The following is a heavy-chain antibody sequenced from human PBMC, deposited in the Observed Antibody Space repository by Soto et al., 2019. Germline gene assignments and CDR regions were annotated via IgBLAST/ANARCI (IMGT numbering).Heavy chain of an antibody. CDR2: IRNKGNSYTT. Sequence: EVQLVESGGGLVQPGGSLRLSCAASGFTFSDHNMDWVRQAPGKGREWVGRIRNKGNSYTTEYAASVEGRFTISRDESKNSLYLQMNSLKTEDTAVYYCAREATFCVSTCCYRPLDPWGQGTLVTVSS. J-gene: IGHJ5*02. CDR1: GFTFSDHN. D-gene: IGHD2-2*02. V-gene: IGHV3-72*01. CDR3: AREATFCVSTCCYRPLDP.